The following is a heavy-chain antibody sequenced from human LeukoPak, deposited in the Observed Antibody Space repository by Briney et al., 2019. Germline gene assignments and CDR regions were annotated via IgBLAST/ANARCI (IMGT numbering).Heavy chain of an antibody. CDR3: AREGKNSGRQYNWFDP. CDR2: INPNSGGT. V-gene: IGHV1-2*06. Sequence: ASVKVSCKASGYTFTGYYMHWVRQAPGQGLEWMGRINPNSGGTNYAQKFQGRVTMTRDTSISTAYMELSRLRSDVTAVYYCAREGKNSGRQYNWFDPWGQGTLVTVSS. D-gene: IGHD1-26*01. CDR1: GYTFTGYY. J-gene: IGHJ5*02.